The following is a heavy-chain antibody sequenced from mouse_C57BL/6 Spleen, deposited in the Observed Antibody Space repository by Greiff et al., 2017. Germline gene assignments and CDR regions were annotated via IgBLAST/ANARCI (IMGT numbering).Heavy chain of an antibody. CDR2: IWSGGST. D-gene: IGHD2-4*01. CDR3: ARRGYYDYVRAKDY. Sequence: QVQLKQSGPGLVQPSQSLSITCTVSGFSLTSYGVHWVRQSPGKGLEWMGVIWSGGSTDYNAAFISRLSISKDNSKSKVFFKMNSLQADDTAIYYCARRGYYDYVRAKDYWGQGTSVTVSS. CDR1: GFSLTSYG. J-gene: IGHJ4*01. V-gene: IGHV2-2*01.